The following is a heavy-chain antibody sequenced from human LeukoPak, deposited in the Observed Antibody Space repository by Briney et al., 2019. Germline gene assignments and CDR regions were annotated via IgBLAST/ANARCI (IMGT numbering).Heavy chain of an antibody. CDR3: ARGYRLYSSGWYYFDY. CDR2: INHSGST. V-gene: IGHV4-34*01. CDR1: GGSFSGYY. J-gene: IGHJ4*02. Sequence: PSETLSLTCAVYGGSFSGYYWSWIRQPPGKGLEWIGEINHSGSTNYNPSLKSRVTISVDTSTNQFSLKLSSVPAGDTAVYYCARGYRLYSSGWYYFDYWGQGTLVTVSS. D-gene: IGHD6-19*01.